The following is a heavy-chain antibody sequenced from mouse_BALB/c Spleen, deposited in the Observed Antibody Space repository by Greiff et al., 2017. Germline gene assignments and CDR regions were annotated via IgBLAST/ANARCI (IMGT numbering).Heavy chain of an antibody. V-gene: IGHV5-6-5*01. CDR2: ISSGGST. CDR1: GFTFSSYA. CDR3: ARENFITTVVAKGCYFDY. Sequence: EVQLVESGGGLVKPGGSLKLSCAASGFTFSSYAMSWVRQTPEKRLEWVASISSGGSTYYPDSVKGRFTISRDNARNILYLQMSSLRSEDTAMYYCARENFITTVVAKGCYFDYWGQGTTLTVSS. D-gene: IGHD1-1*01. J-gene: IGHJ2*01.